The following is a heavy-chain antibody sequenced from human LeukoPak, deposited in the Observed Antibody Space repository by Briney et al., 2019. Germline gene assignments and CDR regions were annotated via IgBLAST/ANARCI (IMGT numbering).Heavy chain of an antibody. J-gene: IGHJ6*02. D-gene: IGHD3-22*01. V-gene: IGHV1-69*13. CDR2: IIPIFGTA. CDR1: GGTFSSYA. CDR3: AADYYGSSGYYLGYYGMDV. Sequence: ASVKVSCKASGGTFSSYAISWVRQAPGQGLEWMGGIIPIFGTANYAQKFQGRVTITADESTSTAYMELSSLRSEDTAVYYCAADYYGSSGYYLGYYGMDVWGQGTTVTVSS.